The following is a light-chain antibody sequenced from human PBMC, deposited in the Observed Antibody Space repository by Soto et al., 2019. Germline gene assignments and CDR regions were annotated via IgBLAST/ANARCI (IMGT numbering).Light chain of an antibody. CDR2: DVS. CDR1: SSDVDGYNY. Sequence: QSALTQPRSVSGSPGQSVTISCTGTSSDVDGYNYVSWYQQHPGKAPKLMIYDVSKRPSGVPDRFSGSKSGNTASLTISGLQAEDEADYYCCSYAGSSWVFGGGIQLTVL. CDR3: CSYAGSSWV. V-gene: IGLV2-11*01. J-gene: IGLJ2*01.